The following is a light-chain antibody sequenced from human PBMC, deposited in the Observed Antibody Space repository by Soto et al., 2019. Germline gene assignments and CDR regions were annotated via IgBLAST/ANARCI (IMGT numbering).Light chain of an antibody. V-gene: IGKV3D-15*01. CDR3: QQYSVWPLT. J-gene: IGKJ4*01. Sequence: EIVLTQSPATLSVPPGARVALSWRASQSVSNNLAWYQQQPGQPPRLLIFGASTRATGIPARFSGSGSEAEFALTISTLQSEDFAVYYCQQYSVWPLTFGGGTKVDIK. CDR2: GAS. CDR1: QSVSNN.